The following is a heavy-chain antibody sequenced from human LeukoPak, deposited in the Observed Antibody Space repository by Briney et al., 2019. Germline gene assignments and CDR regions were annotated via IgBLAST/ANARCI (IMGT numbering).Heavy chain of an antibody. Sequence: GGSLRLSCAASGFTFSSYGMHWVRQAPGKGLEWVAFIRYDGSNKYYADSVKGRFTISRDNSKNTLYLQMNSLRAEDTAVYYCARDRDSLYYFDYWGQGTLVTVSS. CDR2: IRYDGSNK. CDR3: ARDRDSLYYFDY. CDR1: GFTFSSYG. V-gene: IGHV3-30*02. J-gene: IGHJ4*02. D-gene: IGHD2-15*01.